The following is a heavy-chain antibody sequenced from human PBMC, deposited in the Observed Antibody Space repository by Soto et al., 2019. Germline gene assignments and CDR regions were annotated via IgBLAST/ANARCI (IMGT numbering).Heavy chain of an antibody. D-gene: IGHD6-6*01. CDR3: ARDRESSSSGALYYYYYGLDV. V-gene: IGHV1-2*02. J-gene: IGHJ6*02. Sequence: QVQLVQSGAEVKKPGASVKVSCKASGYSFTGYYMHWVRQAPGQGLEWMGWINPNSGDTNYAQKFQGRVTLTRDTSISTAYMDLSRLRSDDTAMYYCARDRESSSSGALYYYYYGLDVWGQGTTVTVSS. CDR2: INPNSGDT. CDR1: GYSFTGYY.